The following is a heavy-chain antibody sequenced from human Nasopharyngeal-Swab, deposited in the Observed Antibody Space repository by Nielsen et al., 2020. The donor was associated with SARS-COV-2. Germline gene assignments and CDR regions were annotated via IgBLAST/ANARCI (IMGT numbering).Heavy chain of an antibody. J-gene: IGHJ3*02. D-gene: IGHD3-9*01. V-gene: IGHV3-21*01. CDR3: ARQNPNMYDILTGYAGSHRSAVYI. Sequence: WIRQPPGKGLEWVSSISSSSSYIYYADSVKGRFTISRDNAKNSLYLQMNSLRAEDTAVYYCARQNPNMYDILTGYAGSHRSAVYIWGPGPMVTVSS. CDR2: ISSSSSYI.